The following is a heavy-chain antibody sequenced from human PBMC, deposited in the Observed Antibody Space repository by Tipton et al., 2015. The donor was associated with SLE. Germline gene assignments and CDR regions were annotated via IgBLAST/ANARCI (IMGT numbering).Heavy chain of an antibody. J-gene: IGHJ3*01. CDR1: GGSISSSNYY. D-gene: IGHD3/OR15-3a*01. Sequence: TLSLTCTVSGGSISSSNYYWSWIRQPAGKGLEWIGRIYSSGSTIYNPPLKSRLTLSLDTSKNQFSLRVRSVTAADTAVDYCARDPDWTTYDAFDLWGQGTMVTVSS. CDR2: IYSSGST. V-gene: IGHV4-61*02. CDR3: ARDPDWTTYDAFDL.